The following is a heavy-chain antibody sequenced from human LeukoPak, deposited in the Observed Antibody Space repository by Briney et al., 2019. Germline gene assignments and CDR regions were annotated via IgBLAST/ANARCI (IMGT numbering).Heavy chain of an antibody. Sequence: GGFLRLSCAASGFTFSSYGMHWVRQAPGKGLEWVAFIRYDGSNKYYADSVKGRFTISRDNSKNTLYLQMNSLRAEDTAVYYCANSEWLVRRFDYWGQGTLVTVSS. D-gene: IGHD6-19*01. CDR2: IRYDGSNK. CDR3: ANSEWLVRRFDY. V-gene: IGHV3-30*02. CDR1: GFTFSSYG. J-gene: IGHJ4*02.